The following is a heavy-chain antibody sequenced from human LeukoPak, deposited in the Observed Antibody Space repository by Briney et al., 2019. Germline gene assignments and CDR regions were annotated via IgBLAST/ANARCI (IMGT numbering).Heavy chain of an antibody. J-gene: IGHJ4*02. D-gene: IGHD3-9*01. CDR1: GGSISSYY. Sequence: SETLSLTCTVSGGSISSYYWSWIRQPPGKGLEWIGYIYSSGSTNYNPSLKSRVTISVDTSKNQFSLKLSSVTAADFFFKQKTAYEILTGYDSFDYWGQGTLVTVSS. CDR3: TAYEILTGYDSFDY. CDR2: IYSSGST. V-gene: IGHV4-59*08.